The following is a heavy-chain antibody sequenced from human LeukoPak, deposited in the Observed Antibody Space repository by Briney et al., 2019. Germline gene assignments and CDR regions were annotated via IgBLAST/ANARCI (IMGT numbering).Heavy chain of an antibody. D-gene: IGHD2-15*01. CDR2: INPNSCGT. V-gene: IGHV1-2*02. J-gene: IGHJ4*03. Sequence: ASVKVSCKASGYTFTSYYVHWVRQAPGQGLEWMGWINPNSCGTNYAQKFQGRVTMTRDTSISTAYMELSRLRSDDTAVYYCARANSCSGGSCYFDYWGQGTLVTVSS. CDR3: ARANSCSGGSCYFDY. CDR1: GYTFTSYY.